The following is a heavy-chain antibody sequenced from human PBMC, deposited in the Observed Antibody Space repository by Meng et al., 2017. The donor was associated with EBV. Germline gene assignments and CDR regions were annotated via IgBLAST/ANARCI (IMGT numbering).Heavy chain of an antibody. V-gene: IGHV4-31*11. Sequence: QRHLQESGSGLVKPSQTLSLTCAVSGASISSGGYSWSWIRQHPGKGLEWIGYIYYSGSTYYNPSLKSRVTISVDTSKNQFSLKLSSVTAADTAVYYCARFGPAADPRGAFDIWGQGTMVTVSS. J-gene: IGHJ3*02. D-gene: IGHD3-16*01. CDR1: GASISSGGYS. CDR2: IYYSGST. CDR3: ARFGPAADPRGAFDI.